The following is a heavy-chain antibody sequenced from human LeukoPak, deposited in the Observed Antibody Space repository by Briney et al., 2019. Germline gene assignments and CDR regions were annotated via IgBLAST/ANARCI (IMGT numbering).Heavy chain of an antibody. CDR2: ISSNGGST. Sequence: GRSLRLSCAASGFTFSTYAMHWVRQAPGKGMEYVSVISSNGGSTYYANSIKGRFTISRDNSKNTLYLQMGSLRAEDMAVYYCARGRYCSNGVCQYFDYWGQGTLVTVSS. V-gene: IGHV3-64*01. D-gene: IGHD2-8*01. J-gene: IGHJ4*02. CDR3: ARGRYCSNGVCQYFDY. CDR1: GFTFSTYA.